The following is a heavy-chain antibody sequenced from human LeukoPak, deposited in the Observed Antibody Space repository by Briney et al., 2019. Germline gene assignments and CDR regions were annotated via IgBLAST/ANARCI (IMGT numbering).Heavy chain of an antibody. CDR3: ARDSLHGFGYDILTGYPPGSAFDI. CDR2: ISAYNGNT. J-gene: IGHJ3*02. CDR1: GYTFTSYG. D-gene: IGHD3-9*01. Sequence: VASVKVSCKASGYTFTSYGISWVRQAPGQGLEWMGWISAYNGNTNYAQKLQGRVTMTTDTSTSTAYMELRSLRSDDTAVYYCARDSLHGFGYDILTGYPPGSAFDIWGQGTMVTVSS. V-gene: IGHV1-18*01.